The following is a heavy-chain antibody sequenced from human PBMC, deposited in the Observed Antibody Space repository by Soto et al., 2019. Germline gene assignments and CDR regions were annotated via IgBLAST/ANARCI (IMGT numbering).Heavy chain of an antibody. CDR2: ISSSSSSYI. V-gene: IGHV3-21*01. Sequence: PGGSLRLSCAASGFTFSSYSMNWVRQAPGKGLEWVSSISSSSSSYIYYADSVKGRFTISRDNAKNSLYLQMNSLRAEDTAVYYCARLLHPLFHPSYGMDVWGQGTTVTVSS. J-gene: IGHJ6*02. CDR1: GFTFSSYS. CDR3: ARLLHPLFHPSYGMDV.